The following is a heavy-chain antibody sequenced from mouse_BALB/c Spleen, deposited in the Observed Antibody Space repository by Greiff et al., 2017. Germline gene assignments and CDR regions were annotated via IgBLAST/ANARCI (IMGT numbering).Heavy chain of an antibody. Sequence: QVQLQQSGPELVKPGASVRISCKASGYTFTSYYIHWVKQRPGQGLEWIGWIYPGNVNTKYNEKFKGKATLTADKSSSTAYMQLSSLTSEDSAVYFCARGEDYDYYYAMDYWGQGTSVTVSS. D-gene: IGHD2-4*01. CDR2: IYPGNVNT. CDR3: ARGEDYDYYYAMDY. CDR1: GYTFTSYY. J-gene: IGHJ4*01. V-gene: IGHV1S56*01.